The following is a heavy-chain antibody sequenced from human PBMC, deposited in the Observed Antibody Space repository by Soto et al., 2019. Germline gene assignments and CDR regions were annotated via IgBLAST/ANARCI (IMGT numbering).Heavy chain of an antibody. J-gene: IGHJ4*02. V-gene: IGHV1-46*01. CDR1: GYKFINHY. CDR2: INPNGGGT. CDR3: ARDSSASATSYSFDN. D-gene: IGHD6-25*01. Sequence: QVQLVQSGAEVKKPGASVKVSCKASGYKFINHYMHCVRQAPGVGLEWMGIINPNGGGTDYAQKFQGRVTMTSDTSASTVHMELSSLTSEDTGVYFCARDSSASATSYSFDNWGQGTLVTVSS.